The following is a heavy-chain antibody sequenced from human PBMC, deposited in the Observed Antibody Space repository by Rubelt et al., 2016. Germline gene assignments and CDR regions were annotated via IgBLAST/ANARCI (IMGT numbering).Heavy chain of an antibody. CDR1: GFTVSSNY. CDR3: ARGRELYYYGMDV. CDR2: IYSGGST. Sequence: SGFTVSSNYMSWVRQAPGKGLEWVSVIYSGGSTYYADSVKGRFTISRDNSKNTLYLQMNSLRAEDTVVYYCARGRELYYYGMDVWGQGTTVTVSS. V-gene: IGHV3-53*01. D-gene: IGHD1-7*01. J-gene: IGHJ6*02.